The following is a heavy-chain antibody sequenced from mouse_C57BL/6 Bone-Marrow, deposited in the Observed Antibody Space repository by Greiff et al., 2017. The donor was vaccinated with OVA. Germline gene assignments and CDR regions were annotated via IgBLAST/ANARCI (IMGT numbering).Heavy chain of an antibody. D-gene: IGHD3-2*02. CDR2: IDPNSGGT. J-gene: IGHJ3*01. Sequence: QVQLKQPGAELVKPGASVKLSCKASGYTFTSYWMHWVKQRPGRGLEWIGRIDPNSGGTKYNEKFKSKATLTVDKSSSTAYMQLSSLTSEDSAVYYCANLAPRLRAWFAYWGQGTLVTVSA. CDR3: ANLAPRLRAWFAY. V-gene: IGHV1-62-3*01. CDR1: GYTFTSYW.